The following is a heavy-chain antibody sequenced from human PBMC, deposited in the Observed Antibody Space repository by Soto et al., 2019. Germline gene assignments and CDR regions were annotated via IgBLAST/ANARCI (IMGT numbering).Heavy chain of an antibody. CDR1: SFTFSNYE. Sequence: EAQLVESGGGLVQPGGSLRLSCAASSFTFSNYEMHWVRQAPGKGLEWISYISSSGMTTFYADSVRGRFTMSRDNAKNSLFLEMNRVRPEDTGVYYCAIWGSGFPLYDYGMGVWGQGTTVTVSS. CDR3: AIWGSGFPLYDYGMGV. CDR2: ISSSGMTT. J-gene: IGHJ6*02. V-gene: IGHV3-48*03. D-gene: IGHD3-16*01.